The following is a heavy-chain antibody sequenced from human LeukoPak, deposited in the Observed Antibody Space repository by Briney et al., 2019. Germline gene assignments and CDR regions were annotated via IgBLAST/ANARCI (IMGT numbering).Heavy chain of an antibody. CDR2: IYPGDSDT. J-gene: IGHJ1*01. CDR3: ASTYCSSTSCSPENFQH. CDR1: GYSFTSYW. D-gene: IGHD2-2*01. Sequence: PGESLKISFKGSGYSFTSYWIGWVRQMPGKGLDWMGIIYPGDSDTRYSPSFQGQVTISADKSISTAYLQWSSLKASDTAMYYCASTYCSSTSCSPENFQHWGQGTLVTVSS. V-gene: IGHV5-51*01.